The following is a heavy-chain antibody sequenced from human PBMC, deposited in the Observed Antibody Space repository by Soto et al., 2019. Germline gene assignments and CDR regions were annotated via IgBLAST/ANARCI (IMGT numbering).Heavy chain of an antibody. Sequence: QVQLVQSGAEVKKPGASVKVSCKTSGDTFSRSTISWVRQAPGQGLEWMGWISAYSGNVKYAWKFQDRVTMTTDTSTSTAYVELRSLRFDATAVYYCAIDNYGDDDYWGQGTLVTVSS. J-gene: IGHJ4*02. D-gene: IGHD4-17*01. CDR2: ISAYSGNV. V-gene: IGHV1-18*01. CDR3: AIDNYGDDDY. CDR1: GDTFSRST.